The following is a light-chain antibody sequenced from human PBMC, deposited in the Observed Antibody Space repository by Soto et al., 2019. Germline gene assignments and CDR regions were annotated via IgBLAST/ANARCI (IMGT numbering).Light chain of an antibody. CDR3: QQYGSSPWT. V-gene: IGKV3-20*01. CDR2: GAS. Sequence: EIVLTQSPGTLSLSPGARAPLSCRASQSVSSNLAWYQQKPGQAPRLLIYGASSRATGIPDRFSGSGSGTDFTLTISRLEPEDFAVYYCQQYGSSPWTFGQGTKVDIK. CDR1: QSVSSN. J-gene: IGKJ1*01.